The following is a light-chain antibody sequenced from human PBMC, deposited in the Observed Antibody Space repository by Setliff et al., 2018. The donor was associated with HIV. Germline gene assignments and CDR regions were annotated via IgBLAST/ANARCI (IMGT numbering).Light chain of an antibody. CDR3: QSYDSSLSGSYI. J-gene: IGLJ1*01. CDR2: GNN. CDR1: SSNIGAGYD. Sequence: QSVLTQPHSVSGAPGQRVTISCTGSSSNIGAGYDVHWYQQLPGTAPKLLIYGNNNRPSGVPDRFSGSKSVTSASLAITGLQAEDEADYYCQSYDSSLSGSYIFGTGTKVTVL. V-gene: IGLV1-40*01.